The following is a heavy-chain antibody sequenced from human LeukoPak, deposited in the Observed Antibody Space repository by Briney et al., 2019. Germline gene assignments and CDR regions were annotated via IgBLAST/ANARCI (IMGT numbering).Heavy chain of an antibody. Sequence: ASVKVSCKASGYTFTGYYMHWVRQAPGQGLEWMGRINPNSGGTNYAQKFQGRVTMTRDTSISTAYMELSRLRSDDTAVYYCARAPGYSSGWYPGTMYFDYWGQGTLVTVSS. D-gene: IGHD6-19*01. V-gene: IGHV1-2*06. CDR1: GYTFTGYY. CDR2: INPNSGGT. J-gene: IGHJ4*02. CDR3: ARAPGYSSGWYPGTMYFDY.